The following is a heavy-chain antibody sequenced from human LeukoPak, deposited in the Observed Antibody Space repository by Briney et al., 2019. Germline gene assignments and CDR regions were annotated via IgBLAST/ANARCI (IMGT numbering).Heavy chain of an antibody. Sequence: SVKVSCKASGGTFSSYAISWVRQAPGQGLEWMGRITPIFGTANYAQKFQGRVTMTTDTSTNTVYVELRSLRSDDTAVYYCARVAVAQYYFDYWGQGTLVTVSS. CDR2: ITPIFGTA. J-gene: IGHJ4*02. CDR3: ARVAVAQYYFDY. CDR1: GGTFSSYA. D-gene: IGHD4-23*01. V-gene: IGHV1-69*05.